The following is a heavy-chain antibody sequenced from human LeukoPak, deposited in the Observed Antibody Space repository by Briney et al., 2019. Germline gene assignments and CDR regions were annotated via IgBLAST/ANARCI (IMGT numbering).Heavy chain of an antibody. D-gene: IGHD6-19*01. CDR1: GFTFSNAW. J-gene: IGHJ4*02. CDR2: IKSKTDGGTT. CDR3: TTEILQCLVTGNY. V-gene: IGHV3-15*01. Sequence: PGGSLRLSCAASGFTFSNAWMSWVRQAPGKGLEWVGRIKSKTDGGTTDYAAPVKGRFTISRDDSKNTLYLQMNSLKTEDTAVYYCTTEILQCLVTGNYWGQGTLVTVSS.